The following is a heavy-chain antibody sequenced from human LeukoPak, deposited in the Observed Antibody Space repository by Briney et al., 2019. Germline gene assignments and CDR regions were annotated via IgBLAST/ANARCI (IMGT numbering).Heavy chain of an antibody. CDR2: INPNSGGT. V-gene: IGHV1-2*02. CDR1: GYTFTGYY. J-gene: IGHJ4*02. D-gene: IGHD3-3*01. Sequence: ASVKVSCKASGYTFTGYYMHWVRQAPGQGLEWMGWINPNSGGTNYAQKFQGRVTMTRDTSISTAYMGLSRLRSDDTAVYYCARAPMYYDFWSGYNVRSDGKNDYWGQGTLVTVSS. CDR3: ARAPMYYDFWSGYNVRSDGKNDY.